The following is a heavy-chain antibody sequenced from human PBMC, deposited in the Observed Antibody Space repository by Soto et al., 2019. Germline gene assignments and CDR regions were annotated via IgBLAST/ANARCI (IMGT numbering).Heavy chain of an antibody. J-gene: IGHJ4*02. CDR1: GFIFSSYE. CDR2: ISSSDSTI. CDR3: ASGRAYYYGSGSYGNLDD. Sequence: EVQLVESGGGLIQPGGSLRLSCAGSGFIFSSYEMNWVRQAPGKGLEWISYISSSDSTIYYADSVKGRFTISRDNARNSLYLQMNSLRAEDTAVYYCASGRAYYYGSGSYGNLDDWGQGTLATVSP. V-gene: IGHV3-48*03. D-gene: IGHD3-10*01.